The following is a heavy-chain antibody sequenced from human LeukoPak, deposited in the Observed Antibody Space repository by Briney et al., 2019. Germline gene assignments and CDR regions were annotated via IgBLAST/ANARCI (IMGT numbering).Heavy chain of an antibody. CDR1: GYTFTSYY. J-gene: IGHJ6*03. V-gene: IGHV1-46*01. CDR2: INPSGGST. D-gene: IGHD1-20*01. Sequence: GASVKVSCKASGYTFTSYYMHWVRQAPGQGLEWMGIINPSGGSTSYAQKFQGRVTMTRDMSTSTVYMELSSLRSEDTAVYYCARDPKPMYNWPYYYYYYMDVWGKGTTVTISS. CDR3: ARDPKPMYNWPYYYYYYMDV.